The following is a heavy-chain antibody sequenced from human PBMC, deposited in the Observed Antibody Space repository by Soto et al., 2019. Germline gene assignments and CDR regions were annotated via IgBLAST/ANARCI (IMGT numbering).Heavy chain of an antibody. CDR3: ARSPYSVSYLAYFDY. V-gene: IGHV3-30*03. D-gene: IGHD1-26*01. J-gene: IGHJ4*02. Sequence: QVQLVESGGGVVQPGRSLRLSCAASGFTFSSYGMHWVRQAPGKGLEWVAVISYDGSNKYYADSVKGRFTISRDNSKTTVYLQMNSLRAEDTAVYYCARSPYSVSYLAYFDYWGQGTLVSVSS. CDR1: GFTFSSYG. CDR2: ISYDGSNK.